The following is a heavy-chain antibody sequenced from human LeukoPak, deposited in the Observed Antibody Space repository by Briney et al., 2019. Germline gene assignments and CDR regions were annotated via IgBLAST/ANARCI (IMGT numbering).Heavy chain of an antibody. CDR3: ARRGSRSSGVYYGLDV. V-gene: IGHV5-51*01. J-gene: IGHJ6*02. CDR1: GYSFTSYW. D-gene: IGHD6-6*01. CDR2: IYPGDSET. Sequence: GESLKISCKGSGYSFTSYWIARVRQMPGKGLEWMGIIYPGDSETRYSPSFQGQVTISADKSISTAYVQWSSLKASDTAMYYCARRGSRSSGVYYGLDVWGPGTTVTVSS.